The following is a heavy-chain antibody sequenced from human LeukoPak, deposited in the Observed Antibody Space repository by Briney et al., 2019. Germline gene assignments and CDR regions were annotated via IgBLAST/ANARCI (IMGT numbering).Heavy chain of an antibody. Sequence: PSETLSLTCTVSGGSTSSCYWSWIRQPAGKGLEWIGRIYTSGSTNYNPSLESRVTMSVDTSKNQFSLKLSSVTAADTAVYYCARDSHDSSFDYWGQGTLVTVSS. J-gene: IGHJ4*02. CDR1: GGSTSSCY. V-gene: IGHV4-4*07. CDR3: ARDSHDSSFDY. D-gene: IGHD3-16*01. CDR2: IYTSGST.